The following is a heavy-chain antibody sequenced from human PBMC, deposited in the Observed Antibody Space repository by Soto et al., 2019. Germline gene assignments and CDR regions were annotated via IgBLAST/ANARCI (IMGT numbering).Heavy chain of an antibody. Sequence: QVQLVQSGAEVKKPGSSVKVSCKASGGTFGSYAISWVRQAPGQGLEWMGGIIPIPGTANYAQKFQGRGTIAADESTSTAYMELSRLRSEDTAVYYCARSQGSSTSLEIYYYYYYGMDVWGQGTRVTVSS. CDR1: GGTFGSYA. CDR3: ARSQGSSTSLEIYYYYYYGMDV. D-gene: IGHD2-2*01. CDR2: IIPIPGTA. J-gene: IGHJ6*02. V-gene: IGHV1-69*01.